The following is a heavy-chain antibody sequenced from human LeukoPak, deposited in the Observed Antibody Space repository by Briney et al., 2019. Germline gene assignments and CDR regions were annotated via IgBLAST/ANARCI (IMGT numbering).Heavy chain of an antibody. Sequence: GESMKISCKGSGYSFTSSWNGWVRQMPGKGRDWMRIIYPAASDPRDSPSFQGPVTLSADKSIRPAYLQWGSRKASDTAMYYGARLYSSYTWGQGTRVTVSS. CDR1: GYSFTSSW. D-gene: IGHD5-12*01. J-gene: IGHJ5*02. CDR2: IYPAASDP. V-gene: IGHV5-51*01. CDR3: ARLYSSYT.